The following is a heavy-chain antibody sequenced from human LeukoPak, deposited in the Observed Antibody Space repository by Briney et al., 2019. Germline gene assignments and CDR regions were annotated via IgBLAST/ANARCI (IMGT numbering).Heavy chain of an antibody. CDR1: GFPFSYYG. Sequence: PGGSLRLSCAASGFPFSYYGMHRIRQAPDKGREWVAFIRYDGNDKFYAESVKGRFTISRDNAKNSLYLQMNSLRAEDTAVYYCARDPRDSGSYFLDGGYYYYMDVWGKGTTVTVSS. J-gene: IGHJ6*03. D-gene: IGHD1-26*01. CDR3: ARDPRDSGSYFLDGGYYYYMDV. CDR2: IRYDGNDK. V-gene: IGHV3-30*02.